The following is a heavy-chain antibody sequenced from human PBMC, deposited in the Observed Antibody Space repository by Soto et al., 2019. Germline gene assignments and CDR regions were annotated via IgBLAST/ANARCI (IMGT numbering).Heavy chain of an antibody. CDR1: GFTFSSYA. D-gene: IGHD5-18*01. V-gene: IGHV3-30-3*01. Sequence: XESLRLSCAASGFTFSSYAMHGVRQDPGKGLEWVAVIPYDGSNKYYADSVKGRFTISRDNSKNTLYLQMNSLRADDTAVYYCARDKYEEAAMVLGGSYFDYWGQGTLVTVSS. J-gene: IGHJ4*02. CDR3: ARDKYEEAAMVLGGSYFDY. CDR2: IPYDGSNK.